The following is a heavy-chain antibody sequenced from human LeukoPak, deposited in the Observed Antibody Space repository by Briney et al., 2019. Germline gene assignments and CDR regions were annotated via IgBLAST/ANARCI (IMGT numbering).Heavy chain of an antibody. V-gene: IGHV3-11*01. CDR3: ATDGARFDT. CDR1: GFTFNDYY. Sequence: GGSLRLSCAASGFTFNDYYMSWIRQAPGKGLEWLSYINIGGTNTHYADSVKGRFTISRDNAKKSLYLEMNNLRAEDTAVYYCATDGARFDTWGQGVLVTVSS. J-gene: IGHJ5*02. CDR2: INIGGTNT.